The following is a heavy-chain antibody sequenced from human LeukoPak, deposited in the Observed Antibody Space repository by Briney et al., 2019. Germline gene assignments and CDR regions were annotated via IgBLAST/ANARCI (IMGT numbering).Heavy chain of an antibody. CDR2: IYHSGST. CDR1: GGSISSYY. D-gene: IGHD5-12*01. J-gene: IGHJ4*02. Sequence: SETLSVACTVSGGSISSYYWSWIRQPPGKGLEWIGYIYHSGSTKYNPSLKSRVTISVDTSQNQFSLKLSSVTAADTAVYYCARDGYSGSDALWGQGTLVTVSS. CDR3: ARDGYSGSDAL. V-gene: IGHV4-59*01.